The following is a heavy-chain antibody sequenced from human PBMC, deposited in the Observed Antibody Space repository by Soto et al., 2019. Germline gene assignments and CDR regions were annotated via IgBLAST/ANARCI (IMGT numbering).Heavy chain of an antibody. CDR2: ADSSGAYT. CDR3: ARSLAGIGQKLLAP. Sequence: GGSLRLSCAGSGFNFGGFCMYWFRQAPGKGLEFVSAADSSGAYTYYDDSVKGRFTISRDNYKNTVYLHMGSLRIEDMAVYYCARSLAGIGQKLLAPWGPGTLVTVSS. CDR1: GFNFGGFC. D-gene: IGHD3-3*02. J-gene: IGHJ5*02. V-gene: IGHV3-64*02.